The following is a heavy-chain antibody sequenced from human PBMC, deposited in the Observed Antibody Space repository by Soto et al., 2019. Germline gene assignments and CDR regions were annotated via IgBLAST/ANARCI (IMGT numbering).Heavy chain of an antibody. V-gene: IGHV3-66*01. CDR3: ARVSVDTAMDDYYYYYGMDV. J-gene: IGHJ6*02. Sequence: EVQLVESGGGLVQPGGSLRLSCAASGFTVSSNYMSWVRQAPGKGLEWVSVIYSGGSTYYADSVKGRFTISRDNSKNTLYLQMNSRRAEDTAVYYCARVSVDTAMDDYYYYYGMDVWGQGTTVTVSS. D-gene: IGHD5-18*01. CDR1: GFTVSSNY. CDR2: IYSGGST.